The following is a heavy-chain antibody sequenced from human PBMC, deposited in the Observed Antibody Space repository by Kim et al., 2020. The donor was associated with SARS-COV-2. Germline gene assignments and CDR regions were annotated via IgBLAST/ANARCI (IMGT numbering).Heavy chain of an antibody. V-gene: IGHV3-30-3*01. CDR2: ISYDGSNK. D-gene: IGHD3-10*01. CDR1: GFTFSSYA. J-gene: IGHJ6*02. Sequence: GGSLRLSCAASGFTFSSYAVHWVRQAPGKGLEWVAVISYDGSNKYYADSVKGRFTISRDNSKNTLYLQMNSLRAEDTAVYYCATSGSGSYYYYGMDVWGQGTTVTVSS. CDR3: ATSGSGSYYYYGMDV.